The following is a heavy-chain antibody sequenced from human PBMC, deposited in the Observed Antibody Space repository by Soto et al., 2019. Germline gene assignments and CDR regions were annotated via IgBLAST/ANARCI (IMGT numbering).Heavy chain of an antibody. CDR1: GYTFTSYY. D-gene: IGHD4-17*01. J-gene: IGHJ4*02. CDR2: INPSGGST. CDR3: ARDRGLRWFYDY. V-gene: IGHV1-46*01. Sequence: SCAASGYTFTSYYMHWVRQAPGQGLEWMGIINPSGGSTSYAQKFQGRVTMTRDTSTSTVYMELSSLRSEDTAVYYCARDRGLRWFYDYWGQGTLVTVSS.